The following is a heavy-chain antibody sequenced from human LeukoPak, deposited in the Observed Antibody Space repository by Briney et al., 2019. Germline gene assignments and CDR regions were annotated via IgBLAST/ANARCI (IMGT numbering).Heavy chain of an antibody. D-gene: IGHD6-13*01. CDR1: GGSISSHY. CDR2: IYYTGST. Sequence: PSETLSLTCTVSGGSISSHYWSWIRQPPGKGLEWIGYIYYTGSTNYNPSLTTRVTISVDTSKNQFSLKLNSVTAADTAVYYCARRQQQLVVFDYWGQGTLVTVSS. J-gene: IGHJ4*02. V-gene: IGHV4-59*11. CDR3: ARRQQQLVVFDY.